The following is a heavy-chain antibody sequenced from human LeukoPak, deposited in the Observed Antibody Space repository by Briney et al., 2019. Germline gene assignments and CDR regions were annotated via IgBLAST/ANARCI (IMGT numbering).Heavy chain of an antibody. J-gene: IGHJ4*02. D-gene: IGHD3-10*01. CDR2: IYSGGST. Sequence: PGGSLRLSCAASGFTLNSYLMSWVRQAPGKGLEWVSAIYSGGSTFYADSVKGRFTISRDNSKNTLYLQMNSLRAEDTAVYYCARDPYNSGSSYFDYWGQGTLVTVSS. CDR1: GFTLNSYL. V-gene: IGHV3-53*01. CDR3: ARDPYNSGSSYFDY.